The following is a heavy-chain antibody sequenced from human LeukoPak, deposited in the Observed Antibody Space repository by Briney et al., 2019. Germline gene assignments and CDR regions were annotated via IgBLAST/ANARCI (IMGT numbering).Heavy chain of an antibody. CDR1: GFTFSDYH. D-gene: IGHD6-13*01. J-gene: IGHJ4*02. CDR2: ISCSGDTV. V-gene: IGHV3-11*04. CDR3: AKVSRQQRAIDY. Sequence: GGSLRLSCAASGFTFSDYHMNWIRQLPGKGLEWISYISCSGDTVYYADSVEGRFTISRDNSKNTLYLQMNSLRAEDTAVYYCAKVSRQQRAIDYWGQGTLVTVSS.